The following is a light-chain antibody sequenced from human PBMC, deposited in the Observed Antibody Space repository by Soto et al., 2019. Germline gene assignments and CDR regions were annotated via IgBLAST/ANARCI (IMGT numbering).Light chain of an antibody. CDR1: SSDLGSYNL. J-gene: IGLJ1*01. CDR2: EGS. Sequence: QSVLTQPASVSGSPGQSITISCTGTSSDLGSYNLVSWYQQHPGKAPKLMISEGSKRPSGVSNRFSGSKSGNTASLTISGLQAEDEADYYCCSYAGYSSVVFGTGTKLTVL. CDR3: CSYAGYSSVV. V-gene: IGLV2-23*03.